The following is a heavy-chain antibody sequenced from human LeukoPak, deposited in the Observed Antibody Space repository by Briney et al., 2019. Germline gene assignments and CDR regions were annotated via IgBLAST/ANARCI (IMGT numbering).Heavy chain of an antibody. Sequence: ASVKVSCKTSGYTFTGYYMHWVRQAPRQGFEWMGWINPNSGGTNYAQKFQGRVTMTRDTSIGTAYMELSSLRSEDTAVYFCASVGSGSYPFDYWGQGTLVTVSS. CDR3: ASVGSGSYPFDY. V-gene: IGHV1-2*02. CDR2: INPNSGGT. D-gene: IGHD3-10*01. J-gene: IGHJ4*02. CDR1: GYTFTGYY.